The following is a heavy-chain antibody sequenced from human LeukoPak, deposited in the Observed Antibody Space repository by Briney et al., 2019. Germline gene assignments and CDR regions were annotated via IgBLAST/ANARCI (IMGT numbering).Heavy chain of an antibody. Sequence: LETLSLTCAVYGGSFSGYYWSWIRQPPGKGLEWIGEINHSGSTNYNPSLKSRVTISVDTSKNQFSLKLSSVTAADTAVYYCARGVFYSYWGQGTLVTVSS. CDR1: GGSFSGYY. CDR2: INHSGST. J-gene: IGHJ4*02. CDR3: ARGVFYSY. V-gene: IGHV4-34*01. D-gene: IGHD4-11*01.